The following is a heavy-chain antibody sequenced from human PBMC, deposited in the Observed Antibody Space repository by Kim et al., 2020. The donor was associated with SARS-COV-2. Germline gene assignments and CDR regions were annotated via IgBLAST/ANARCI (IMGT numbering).Heavy chain of an antibody. J-gene: IGHJ6*02. CDR2: ISYEGSKK. CDR3: AKDKSFYMITFGGESEGMDV. Sequence: GGSLRLSCAASGFNFDNFGMHWVRQAPGKGLEWVALISYEGSKKYYADSLKGRFTISRDSSKSTLYLQMDSLRAEDTAVYYCAKDKSFYMITFGGESEGMDVWGQGTTVTVSS. CDR1: GFNFDNFG. D-gene: IGHD3-16*01. V-gene: IGHV3-30*18.